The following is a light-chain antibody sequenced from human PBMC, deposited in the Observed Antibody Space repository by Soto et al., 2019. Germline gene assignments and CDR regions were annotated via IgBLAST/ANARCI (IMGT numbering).Light chain of an antibody. CDR2: KAS. V-gene: IGKV1-5*03. CDR3: QQYNSYSRT. CDR1: QSISSW. Sequence: DIQMTQSPSTLSASVGDRVTITCRASQSISSWLAWYQNKPGKAPKLLIYKASSLEGGVPSRFSGSGSGTEFTLTISRLQPDDVATYYCQQYNSYSRTFGQGTKVEIK. J-gene: IGKJ1*01.